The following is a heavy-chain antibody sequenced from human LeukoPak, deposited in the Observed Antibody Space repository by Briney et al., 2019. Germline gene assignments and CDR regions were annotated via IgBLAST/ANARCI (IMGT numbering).Heavy chain of an antibody. CDR3: AKGGDYDSSDY. Sequence: ASVKVSCKASGYTFTNYAMNWVRQAPGQGLEWMGWMNPDSGKTDYAQKFQGRVTMTRITSISTAYMELSSLRSDDTAVYYCAKGGDYDSSDYWGQGTLVTVSS. J-gene: IGHJ4*02. CDR2: MNPDSGKT. D-gene: IGHD3-22*01. CDR1: GYTFTNYA. V-gene: IGHV1-8*01.